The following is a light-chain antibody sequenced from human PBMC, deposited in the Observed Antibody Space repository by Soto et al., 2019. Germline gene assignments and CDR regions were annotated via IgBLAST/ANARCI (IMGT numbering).Light chain of an antibody. CDR3: SSYTSSSTLEV. V-gene: IGLV2-14*01. CDR1: SRDVGGYNY. J-gene: IGLJ1*01. CDR2: DVS. Sequence: QSALTQPASVSGSPGQSITISCTGTSRDVGGYNYVSWYQQHPGKAPKLMIYDVSNRPSGVSNRFSGSKSGNTASLTISGLQAEDEADYYCSSYTSSSTLEVFGNGTKVTVL.